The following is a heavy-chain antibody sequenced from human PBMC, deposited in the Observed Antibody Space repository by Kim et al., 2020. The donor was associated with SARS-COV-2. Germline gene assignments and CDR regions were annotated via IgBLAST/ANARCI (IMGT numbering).Heavy chain of an antibody. CDR3: ARIPYCSSTSCPLPAY. Sequence: SETLSLTCTVSGGSISSYYWSWIRQPPGKGLEWIGYIYYSGSTNYNPSLKSRVTISVDTSKNQFSLKLSSVTAADTAVYYCARIPYCSSTSCPLPAYWGQGTLVTVSS. J-gene: IGHJ4*02. CDR1: GGSISSYY. V-gene: IGHV4-59*08. D-gene: IGHD2-2*01. CDR2: IYYSGST.